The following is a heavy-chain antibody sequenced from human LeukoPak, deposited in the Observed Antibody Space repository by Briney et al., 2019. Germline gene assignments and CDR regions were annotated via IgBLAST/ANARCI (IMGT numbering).Heavy chain of an antibody. J-gene: IGHJ4*02. D-gene: IGHD4-17*01. Sequence: GESLKISCQASGYTFSTYWIGWVRQMPGKGLEWMGIIYPGDSDTRYSPSFQGQVTISDDKSISTAYLQWSSLKASDTAMYFCARQGGYGDYGYWGQGTLVTVSS. CDR1: GYTFSTYW. CDR2: IYPGDSDT. V-gene: IGHV5-51*01. CDR3: ARQGGYGDYGY.